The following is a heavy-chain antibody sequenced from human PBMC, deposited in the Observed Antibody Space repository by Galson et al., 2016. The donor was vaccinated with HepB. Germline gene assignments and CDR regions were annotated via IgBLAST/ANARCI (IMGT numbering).Heavy chain of an antibody. Sequence: SLRLSCAGAGFTFGDSAMSWFRQAPGKGLEWLGFIRSEHYGGTIEYAASVKGRFTISRDDFKSIAYLQMNSLKAEDTAVYYCTRELYSSTCFDHWGQGTLVTVSS. V-gene: IGHV3-49*03. CDR3: TRELYSSTCFDH. CDR2: IRSEHYGGTI. J-gene: IGHJ4*02. CDR1: GFTFGDSA. D-gene: IGHD6-13*01.